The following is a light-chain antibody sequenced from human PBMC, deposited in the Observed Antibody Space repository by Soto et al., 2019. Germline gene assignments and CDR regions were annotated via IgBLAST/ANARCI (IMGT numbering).Light chain of an antibody. Sequence: QPVLKQPPSGYGGPGQSGTISCTGSSSNIGAGYDVHWYQQLPGTAPKLLIYGNSNRPSGGPDRFSGSKSGTSASLAITGLQAEDEADYYCQSYDSSLSALYVFGTGTKVTV. CDR3: QSYDSSLSALYV. CDR2: GNS. J-gene: IGLJ1*01. V-gene: IGLV1-40*01. CDR1: SSNIGAGYD.